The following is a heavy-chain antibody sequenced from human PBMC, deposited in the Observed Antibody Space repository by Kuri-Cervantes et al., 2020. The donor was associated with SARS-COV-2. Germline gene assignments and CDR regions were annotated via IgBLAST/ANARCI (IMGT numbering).Heavy chain of an antibody. CDR3: AKDMDRYCSTTNCFTIDS. J-gene: IGHJ4*02. D-gene: IGHD2-2*02. Sequence: GESLKISCAASGFTVSSNYMSWVRQAPGKGLEWVSVIYSGGSTYYADSVKGRFTITRDNSKNTLYLEMNSLGGEDTAVYYCAKDMDRYCSTTNCFTIDSWGQGTLVTVSS. CDR2: IYSGGST. V-gene: IGHV3-66*02. CDR1: GFTVSSNY.